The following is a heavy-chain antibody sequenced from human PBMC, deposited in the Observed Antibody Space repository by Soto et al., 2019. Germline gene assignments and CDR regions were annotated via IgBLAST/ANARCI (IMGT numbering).Heavy chain of an antibody. V-gene: IGHV1-2*02. CDR3: ARDVVAGRYYYGMDV. CDR2: INADSGGT. CDR1: GYTFTGYY. D-gene: IGHD6-19*01. J-gene: IGHJ6*02. Sequence: ASVKVSCKASGYTFTGYYMHWVRQAPGQGLEWMGWINADSGGTNYAPRFQGRVTLTRDTSISTAYMELSRLRSADTALYYCARDVVAGRYYYGMDVWGQGTTVTVSS.